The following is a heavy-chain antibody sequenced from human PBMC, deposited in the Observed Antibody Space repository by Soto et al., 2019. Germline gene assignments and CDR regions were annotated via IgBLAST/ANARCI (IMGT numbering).Heavy chain of an antibody. D-gene: IGHD2-15*01. CDR1: GFTFSRYA. CDR2: ISNNGDTT. J-gene: IGHJ4*02. Sequence: GGSMRLSCSASGFTFSRYAMHWVRQAPGKRLEYVSAISNNGDTTYYADSVKGRFTISRDNSKNTLYFQMSSLRAEDTAVYYCVKDPRSSGSCSLDYWGQGTLVTVSS. V-gene: IGHV3-64D*06. CDR3: VKDPRSSGSCSLDY.